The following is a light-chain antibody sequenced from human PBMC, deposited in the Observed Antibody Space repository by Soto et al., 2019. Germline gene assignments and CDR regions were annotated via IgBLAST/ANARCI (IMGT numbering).Light chain of an antibody. CDR1: QGITSW. J-gene: IGKJ4*01. CDR3: QQTSSFPLS. Sequence: DIQMTQSPSSVSASVGDSLTITCRASQGITSWVAWYQHKPGRAPKLLIYAASRLQSGVPSRFSGRGFWTDFTLTISSLQPEDFGTYYCQQTSSFPLSLGGGTKVEIK. CDR2: AAS. V-gene: IGKV1-12*01.